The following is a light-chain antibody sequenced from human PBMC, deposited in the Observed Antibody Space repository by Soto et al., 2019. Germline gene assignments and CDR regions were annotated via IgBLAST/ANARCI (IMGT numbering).Light chain of an antibody. CDR3: SSYTTTNTLWV. V-gene: IGLV2-14*01. Sequence: QSALTQPASVSGSPGQSITISCTGTSSDVGAHDYVSWYRQNPGKAPKLIISEVSDRPSGVSNRFSGSKSGNTASLTISGLQAEDEADYFCSSYTTTNTLWVFGGGTKVTVL. CDR1: SSDVGAHDY. J-gene: IGLJ3*02. CDR2: EVS.